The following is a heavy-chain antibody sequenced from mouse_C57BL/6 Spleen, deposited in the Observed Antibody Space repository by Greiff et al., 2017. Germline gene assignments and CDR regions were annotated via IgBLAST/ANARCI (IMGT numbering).Heavy chain of an antibody. Sequence: DVKLQESGPGLVKPSQSLSLTCSVTGYSITSGYYWNWIRQFPGNKLEWMGYISYDGSNNYNPSLKNRISITRDTSKNQFFLKLNSVTTEDTATYYCARDRYDYDGFAYWGQGTLVTVSA. CDR2: ISYDGSN. CDR1: GYSITSGYY. D-gene: IGHD2-4*01. V-gene: IGHV3-6*01. J-gene: IGHJ3*01. CDR3: ARDRYDYDGFAY.